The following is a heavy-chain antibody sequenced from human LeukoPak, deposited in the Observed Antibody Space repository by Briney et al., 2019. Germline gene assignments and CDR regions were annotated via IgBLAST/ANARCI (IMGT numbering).Heavy chain of an antibody. D-gene: IGHD5-12*01. Sequence: GGSLRLSCAASGFTFSSYWMHWVRQAPGKGLMWVSRINSDGSITNYTDSVKGRFTISRDNAKNTLYLQMNSLRAEDTAVYYCARVRATFSPHFDNWGQGTLVTVSS. CDR1: GFTFSSYW. CDR2: INSDGSIT. V-gene: IGHV3-74*01. J-gene: IGHJ4*02. CDR3: ARVRATFSPHFDN.